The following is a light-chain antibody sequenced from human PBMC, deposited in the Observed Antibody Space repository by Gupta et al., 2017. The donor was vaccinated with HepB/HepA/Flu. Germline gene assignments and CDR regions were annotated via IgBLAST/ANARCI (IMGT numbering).Light chain of an antibody. Sequence: DIQLTQSPSFLSASIGDRVTITCRGSQGISSYIAWYQQKPGKATRLLIYAACMLHNGVPPRISGRGSGAEFTLTSTMLHPEDFATYYCQRFSTFPFAFGHGTMVDIK. V-gene: IGKV1-9*01. J-gene: IGKJ3*01. CDR3: QRFSTFPFA. CDR1: QGISSY. CDR2: AAC.